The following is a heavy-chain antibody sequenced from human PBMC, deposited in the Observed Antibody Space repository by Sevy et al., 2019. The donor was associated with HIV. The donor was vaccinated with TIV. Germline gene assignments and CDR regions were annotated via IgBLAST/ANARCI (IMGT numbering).Heavy chain of an antibody. CDR1: GFTFSSYS. D-gene: IGHD6-13*01. CDR3: ARRADSTYHDAFDI. J-gene: IGHJ3*02. CDR2: ISGMSNYI. V-gene: IGHV3-21*01. Sequence: GESLKISCAASGFTFSSYSMNWVRQAPGKGLEWVSSISGMSNYIYYADPGKGRFTISRDNAKKSLYLQMNSLRAEDTAVYYCARRADSTYHDAFDIWGQGTMVTVSS.